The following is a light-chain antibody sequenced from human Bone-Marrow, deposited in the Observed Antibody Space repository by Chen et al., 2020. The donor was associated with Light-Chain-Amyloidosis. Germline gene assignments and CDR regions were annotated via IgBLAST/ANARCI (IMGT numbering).Light chain of an antibody. CDR1: QTISINY. J-gene: IGKJ4*01. V-gene: IGKV3-20*01. Sequence: EIVLTQSPGTLSFSPGEGANLSCRASQTISINYLTWYQQKFGQAHRLLIYGSSSRATGIPDRFTGSGSGTDFTLTSNRLEPEDFAMYYCQQYGTSPLTFGGVTKVEIK. CDR2: GSS. CDR3: QQYGTSPLT.